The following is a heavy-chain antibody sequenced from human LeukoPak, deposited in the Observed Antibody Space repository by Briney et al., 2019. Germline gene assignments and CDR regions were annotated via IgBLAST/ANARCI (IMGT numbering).Heavy chain of an antibody. CDR1: GFTFSSYA. CDR3: AKDSIGSAGSGSYYY. V-gene: IGHV3-23*01. D-gene: IGHD1-26*01. J-gene: IGHJ4*02. Sequence: GGSLRLSCAASGFTFSSYAMSWVRQAPGKGLEGVSAISGSGGSAYYADSVKGRFTISRDNSKNTLYLQMNSLRAEDTALYYCAKDSIGSAGSGSYYYWGQGTLVTVSS. CDR2: ISGSGGSA.